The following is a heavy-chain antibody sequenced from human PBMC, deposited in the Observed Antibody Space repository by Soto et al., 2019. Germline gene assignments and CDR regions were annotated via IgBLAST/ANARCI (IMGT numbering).Heavy chain of an antibody. V-gene: IGHV3-64*01. D-gene: IGHD2-15*01. CDR1: GFTFSSYA. CDR3: YCSGGSVWNAFDI. J-gene: IGHJ3*02. Sequence: GGSLRLCCASSGFTFSSYAMHWVRQAPGKGLEYVSAISSNGGSTYYANSVKGRFTISRDNSKNTLYLQMGSLRAEDMAVYYCYCSGGSVWNAFDIWGQGTMVTVSS. CDR2: ISSNGGST.